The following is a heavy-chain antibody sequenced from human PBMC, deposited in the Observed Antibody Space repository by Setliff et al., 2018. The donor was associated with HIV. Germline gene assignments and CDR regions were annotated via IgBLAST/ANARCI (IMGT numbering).Heavy chain of an antibody. CDR1: GFTFSSYW. CDR2: IKQDGSEK. Sequence: GGSLRLSCADSGFTFSSYWMSWVRQAPGKGLEWVANIKQDGSEKYYVDSVKGRFTISRDNAKNSLYLQMNSLRAEDTAVYYCARDLVWPYSSRWYDAFDIWGQGTMVTVSS. V-gene: IGHV3-7*03. D-gene: IGHD6-13*01. CDR3: ARDLVWPYSSRWYDAFDI. J-gene: IGHJ3*02.